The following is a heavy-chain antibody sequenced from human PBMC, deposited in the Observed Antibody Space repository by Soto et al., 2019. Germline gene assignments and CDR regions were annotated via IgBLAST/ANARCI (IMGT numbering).Heavy chain of an antibody. CDR2: IWYDGSNK. Sequence: QVQLVESGGGVVQPGRSLRLSCAASGFTFSSYGMHWVRQAPGKGLEWVAVIWYDGSNKYYADSVKGRFTISRDNSKNTLYLQMNSLRAEDTAVYYCLVDRQQLVQLDYWGQGTLVTVSS. J-gene: IGHJ4*02. CDR1: GFTFSSYG. D-gene: IGHD6-6*01. V-gene: IGHV3-30*19. CDR3: LVDRQQLVQLDY.